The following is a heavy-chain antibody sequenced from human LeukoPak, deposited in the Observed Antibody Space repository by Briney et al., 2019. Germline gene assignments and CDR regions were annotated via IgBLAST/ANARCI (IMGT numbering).Heavy chain of an antibody. CDR1: GFSFGSYG. Sequence: GGSLRLSCAASGFSFGSYGMNWVRQAPGKGLEWVAIISYDGNEKYHADSVKGRFTISRDNSKDTLFLHMSSLRTEDTAVYYCANSPHITGSDFWGQGTLVTVSS. CDR3: ANSPHITGSDF. J-gene: IGHJ4*02. D-gene: IGHD1-20*01. V-gene: IGHV3-30*18. CDR2: ISYDGNEK.